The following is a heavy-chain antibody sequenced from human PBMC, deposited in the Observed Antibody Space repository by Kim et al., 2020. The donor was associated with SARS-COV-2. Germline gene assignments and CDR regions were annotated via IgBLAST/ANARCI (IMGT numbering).Heavy chain of an antibody. D-gene: IGHD6-6*01. CDR3: ARRSSLDY. J-gene: IGHJ4*02. CDR2: GTEK. Sequence: GTEKHYVDSVRGRFTSARDNAKNSLYLQMNSLRAEDTAVYYCARRSSLDYWGQGTLVTVSS. V-gene: IGHV3-7*01.